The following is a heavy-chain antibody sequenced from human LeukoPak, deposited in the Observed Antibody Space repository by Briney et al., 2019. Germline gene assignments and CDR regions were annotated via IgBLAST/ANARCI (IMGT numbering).Heavy chain of an antibody. CDR2: IYHSGST. V-gene: IGHV4-38-2*01. CDR1: GYSISSGYY. D-gene: IGHD5-12*01. CDR3: ARGRLVATIPFDY. Sequence: PSETLSLTCAVSGYSISSGYYWGWIRQPPGKGLEWIGSIYHSGSTYYNPSLKSRVTISVDTSKNQFSLKLSSVTAADTAVYYCARGRLVATIPFDYWGQGTLVTASS. J-gene: IGHJ4*02.